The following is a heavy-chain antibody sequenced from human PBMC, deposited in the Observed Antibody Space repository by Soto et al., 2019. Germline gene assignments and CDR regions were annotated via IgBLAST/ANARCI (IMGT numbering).Heavy chain of an antibody. V-gene: IGHV1-2*02. J-gene: IGHJ3*02. CDR2: INPATGAA. CDR3: ARGGGVAVAGSAAFDM. Sequence: QLHLVQSGAVVKKPGASVTVSCSASGYPVTAYYMHWVRQAPGRGLEWMGGINPATGAAMHTQTSEGRVTTHRAPPTRQVVMELSRRTCEDAAVCYGARGGGVAVAGSAAFDMWGPATGVTVSS. D-gene: IGHD6-19*01. CDR1: GYPVTAYY.